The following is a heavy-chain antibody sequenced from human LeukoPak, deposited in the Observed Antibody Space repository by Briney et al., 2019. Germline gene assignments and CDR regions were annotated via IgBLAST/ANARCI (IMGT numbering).Heavy chain of an antibody. D-gene: IGHD4-11*01. CDR2: IYYSGST. Sequence: SETLSLTCTVSGGSINSGGYYWSWIRQHPGKGLEWIGYIYYSGSTYYNPSLKSRVTISVDTSKNQFSLKLSSVTAADTAVYYCAGHPDYSNYGSPPYWGQGTLVTVSS. V-gene: IGHV4-31*03. J-gene: IGHJ4*02. CDR1: GGSINSGGYY. CDR3: AGHPDYSNYGSPPY.